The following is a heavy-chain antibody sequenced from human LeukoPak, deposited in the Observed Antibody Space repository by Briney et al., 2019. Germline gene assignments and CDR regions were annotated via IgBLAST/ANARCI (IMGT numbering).Heavy chain of an antibody. CDR1: GFTFSSYG. V-gene: IGHV3-30*02. CDR2: IRYDGSNK. Sequence: PGGSLRLSCAASGFTFSSYGMHWVRQAPGKGLEWVAFIRYDGSNKYYADSVKGRFTISRDNSKNTLYLQMNSLRAEDTAVYYCAKTPNYSGYDSGGYYYYYMDVWGKGTTVTISS. D-gene: IGHD5-12*01. CDR3: AKTPNYSGYDSGGYYYYYMDV. J-gene: IGHJ6*03.